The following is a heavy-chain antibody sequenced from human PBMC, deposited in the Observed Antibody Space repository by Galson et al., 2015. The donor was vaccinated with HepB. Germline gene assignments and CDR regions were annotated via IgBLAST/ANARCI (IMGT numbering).Heavy chain of an antibody. D-gene: IGHD6-13*01. CDR3: AREMWYSSSRRGAFDI. CDR1: GFTVSSNY. V-gene: IGHV3-53*01. Sequence: SLRLSCAASGFTVSSNYMSWVRQAPGKGLEWVSVIYSGGSTYYADSVKGRFTISRDNSKNTLYLQMNSLRAEDTAVYYCAREMWYSSSRRGAFDIWGQGTMVTVSS. CDR2: IYSGGST. J-gene: IGHJ3*02.